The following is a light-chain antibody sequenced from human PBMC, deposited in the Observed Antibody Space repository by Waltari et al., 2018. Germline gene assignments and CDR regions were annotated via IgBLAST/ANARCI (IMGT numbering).Light chain of an antibody. CDR2: AAS. Sequence: DIQMTQSPSALSASVGDRVTITCRASQSISIYLNWYQQKPGKAPKFLIYAASSLQSGVPSRFSGSGSETDFTLTINSLRPEDFSTYYCQQSYSLPVTFGQVTKLEI. V-gene: IGKV1-39*01. CDR1: QSISIY. CDR3: QQSYSLPVT. J-gene: IGKJ2*01.